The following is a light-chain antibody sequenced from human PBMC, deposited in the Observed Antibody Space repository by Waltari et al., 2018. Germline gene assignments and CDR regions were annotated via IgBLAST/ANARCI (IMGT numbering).Light chain of an antibody. Sequence: SSRANRGVTTSYLASTHQKPGQPPRLLIYGASSRATGIPDRFSGSGSGTDFTLTISRLEPEDFAVYYCQQYGSSPRTFGQGTKVEIK. V-gene: IGKV3-20*01. CDR3: QQYGSSPRT. CDR1: RGVTTSY. CDR2: GAS. J-gene: IGKJ1*01.